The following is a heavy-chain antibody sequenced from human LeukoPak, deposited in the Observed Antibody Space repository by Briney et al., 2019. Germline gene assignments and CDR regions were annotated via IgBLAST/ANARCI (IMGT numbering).Heavy chain of an antibody. CDR3: ARAAGYSSSWYQAPDSYFDY. D-gene: IGHD6-13*01. J-gene: IGHJ4*02. CDR1: GFTFSSYG. V-gene: IGHV3-30*03. CDR2: ISYDGSNK. Sequence: GGSLRLSCAVSGFTFSSYGMHWVRQAPGKGLGWVAVISYDGSNKYYADSVKGRFTISRDNSKNTLHLQMNSLRAEDTAVYYCARAAGYSSSWYQAPDSYFDYWGQGTLVTVSS.